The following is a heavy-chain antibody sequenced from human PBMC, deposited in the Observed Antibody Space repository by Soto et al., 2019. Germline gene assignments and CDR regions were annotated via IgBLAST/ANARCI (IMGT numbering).Heavy chain of an antibody. D-gene: IGHD3-22*01. J-gene: IGHJ5*02. Sequence: SVKVSCKASGGTFSSYAISWVRQAPGQGLEWMGGIIPIFGTANYAQKFQGRVTITADESTSTAYMELSSLRSEDTAVYYCARVFIYPKYYDSSWYYYGWFDPWGQGTLVTVSS. V-gene: IGHV1-69*13. CDR3: ARVFIYPKYYDSSWYYYGWFDP. CDR1: GGTFSSYA. CDR2: IIPIFGTA.